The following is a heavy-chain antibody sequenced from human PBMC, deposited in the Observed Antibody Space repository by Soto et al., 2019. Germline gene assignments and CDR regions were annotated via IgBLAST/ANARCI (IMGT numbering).Heavy chain of an antibody. Sequence: QVQLVQSGAELKKPGTSVKVSCKASGDTFSGYPINWVRQAPGEGLEWMGRIIPVFGTTNDAQRFEGRVTFTADESTSPAYMESRGLLSEDTAVYYCARDGGFGELKYWGPGTLVTVSS. CDR3: ARDGGFGELKY. CDR1: GDTFSGYP. V-gene: IGHV1-69*18. D-gene: IGHD3-10*01. CDR2: IIPVFGTT. J-gene: IGHJ4*02.